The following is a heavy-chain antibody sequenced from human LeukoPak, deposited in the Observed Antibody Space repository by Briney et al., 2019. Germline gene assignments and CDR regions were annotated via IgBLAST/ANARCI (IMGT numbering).Heavy chain of an antibody. CDR2: IYYSGST. D-gene: IGHD3-22*01. J-gene: IGHJ6*02. Sequence: SETLSLTCTVSGGSISSSSYYWGWIRQPPGKGLEWIGSIYYSGSTYYNPSLKSRVTISVDTSKNQFSLNLSSVTAADTAMYYCARDRSPEGYYDSSHWDYYHGMDVWGQGTTVTVSS. CDR3: ARDRSPEGYYDSSHWDYYHGMDV. V-gene: IGHV4-39*07. CDR1: GGSISSSSYY.